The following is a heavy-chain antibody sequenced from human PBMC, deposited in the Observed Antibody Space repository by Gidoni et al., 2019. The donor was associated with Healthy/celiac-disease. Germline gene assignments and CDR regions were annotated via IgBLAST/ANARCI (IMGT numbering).Heavy chain of an antibody. Sequence: QVQLVQSGAEVKKPGAAVKVSCKASGYTFTSYAMHWVRQAPGQRLEWMGWINAGNGNTKYSQKFQGRVTITRDTSASTAYMELSSLRSEDTAVYYCAREGKNYYGSGSYFYWGQGTLVTVSS. J-gene: IGHJ4*02. CDR1: GYTFTSYA. CDR3: AREGKNYYGSGSYFY. V-gene: IGHV1-3*01. CDR2: INAGNGNT. D-gene: IGHD3-10*01.